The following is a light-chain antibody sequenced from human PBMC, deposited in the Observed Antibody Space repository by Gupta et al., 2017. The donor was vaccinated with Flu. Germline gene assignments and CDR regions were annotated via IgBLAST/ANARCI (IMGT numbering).Light chain of an antibody. J-gene: IGLJ3*02. CDR1: TIRTYY. CDR2: NKN. CDR3: KAEHTGAQWV. V-gene: IGLV3-19*01. Sequence: LGKTVRSTCQGDTIRTYYASWYQQRPGQAPVLVIYNKNNRPSGIPDRFSGSSSGSTASLTIAGTQEEEEADYYCKAEHTGAQWVFGGGTKLTVL.